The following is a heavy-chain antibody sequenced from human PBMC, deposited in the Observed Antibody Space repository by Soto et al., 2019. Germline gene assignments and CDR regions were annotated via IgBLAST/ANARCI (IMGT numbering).Heavy chain of an antibody. Sequence: QVQLVQSGAEVKKPGASVKVSCKASGYTFTSYDINWVRQATGQGLEWMGWMNPNSGNTGYAQKFPGRGTMTRNTSISTAYMQLSSLISEATAVYYCARAHYYASSGYYPTFDSWGQGTLVTVSS. V-gene: IGHV1-8*01. D-gene: IGHD3-22*01. J-gene: IGHJ4*02. CDR2: MNPNSGNT. CDR1: GYTFTSYD. CDR3: ARAHYYASSGYYPTFDS.